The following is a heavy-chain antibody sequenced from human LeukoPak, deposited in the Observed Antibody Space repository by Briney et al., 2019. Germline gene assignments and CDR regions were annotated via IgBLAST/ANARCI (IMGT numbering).Heavy chain of an antibody. V-gene: IGHV4-34*01. D-gene: IGHD3-22*01. J-gene: IGHJ4*02. CDR3: ARRGARYYYDSSGYYYFAY. CDR1: GGSFSGYY. Sequence: SETLSLTCAVYGGSFSGYYWSWIRQPPGKGLEWIGEINHSGSTNYNPSLQSRVTISVDTSKNQFSLKLSSVTAADTAVYYCARRGARYYYDSSGYYYFAYWGQGTLVTVSS. CDR2: INHSGST.